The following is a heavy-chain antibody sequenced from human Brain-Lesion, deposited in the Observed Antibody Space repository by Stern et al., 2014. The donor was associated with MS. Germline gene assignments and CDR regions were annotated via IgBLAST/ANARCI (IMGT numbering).Heavy chain of an antibody. D-gene: IGHD3-3*01. CDR3: ARDQRGITIFGVVTDYYYLGMDV. CDR1: GYIFTGYY. CDR2: INPNIGGT. J-gene: IGHJ6*02. Sequence: VQLGESGAEVKKPGASVKVSCKTSGYIFTGYYIHWVRQAPGQGLEWMAWINPNIGGTKYAQKFQGRVTMSRDTSISTAYVELSSLTSDDTAVYYCARDQRGITIFGVVTDYYYLGMDVWGQGTTVTVSS. V-gene: IGHV1-2*02.